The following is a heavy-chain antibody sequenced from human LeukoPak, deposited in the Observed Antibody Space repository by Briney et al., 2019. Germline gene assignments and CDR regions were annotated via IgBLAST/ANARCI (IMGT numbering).Heavy chain of an antibody. CDR1: GGSVSNYY. CDR2: IYGSGTT. V-gene: IGHV4-4*07. D-gene: IGHD5-12*01. CDR3: AGGMAEAYDYNWFDP. J-gene: IGHJ5*02. Sequence: PSDTLSLTCTVSGGSVSNYYWSWVRQPAGKGLEWIGRIYGSGTTRHNPSLQSRVAMSVDVAKNQFSLKLTPVTAADTAGYFCAGGMAEAYDYNWFDPWGQGILVTVSS.